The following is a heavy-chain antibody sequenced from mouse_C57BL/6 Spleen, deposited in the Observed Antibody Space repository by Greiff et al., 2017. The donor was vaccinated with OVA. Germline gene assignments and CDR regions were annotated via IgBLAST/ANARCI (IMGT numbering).Heavy chain of an antibody. D-gene: IGHD2-3*01. CDR2: ISYDGSN. CDR1: GYSITSGYY. J-gene: IGHJ2*01. CDR3: ASYDGSYYFDY. Sequence: EVQVVESGPGLVKPSQSLSLTCSVTGYSITSGYYWNWIRQFPGNKLEWMGYISYDGSNNYNPSLKNRISITRDTSKNQFFLKLNSVTTEDTATYYCASYDGSYYFDYWGQGTTLTVSS. V-gene: IGHV3-6*01.